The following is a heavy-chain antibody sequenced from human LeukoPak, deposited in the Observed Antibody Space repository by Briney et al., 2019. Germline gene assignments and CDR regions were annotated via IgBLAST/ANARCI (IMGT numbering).Heavy chain of an antibody. Sequence: QTGGSLRLSCAASRFTFSSYGMHWVRQAPGKGLEWVAFIRYDGSNKYYADSVKGRFTISRDNSKNTLYLQMNSLRAEDTAVYYCAKVLPKALLVQGYYYYMDVWGKGTTVTISS. D-gene: IGHD6-13*01. V-gene: IGHV3-30*02. CDR3: AKVLPKALLVQGYYYYMDV. CDR2: IRYDGSNK. J-gene: IGHJ6*03. CDR1: RFTFSSYG.